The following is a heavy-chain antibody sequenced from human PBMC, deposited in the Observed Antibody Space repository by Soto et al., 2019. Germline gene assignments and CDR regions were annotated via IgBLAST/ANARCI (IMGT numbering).Heavy chain of an antibody. CDR3: ARNQIVGATSFDY. CDR1: GGSISSGGYY. V-gene: IGHV4-31*02. J-gene: IGHJ4*02. CDR2: IYYSGST. Sequence: SETLSLTCTVSGGSISSGGYYWSWIRQHPGKGLEWIGYIYYSGSTYYNPSLKSRVTISVDTSKNQFSLKLSSVTADDTAVYYCARNQIVGATSFDYWGQGTLVTVSS. D-gene: IGHD1-26*01.